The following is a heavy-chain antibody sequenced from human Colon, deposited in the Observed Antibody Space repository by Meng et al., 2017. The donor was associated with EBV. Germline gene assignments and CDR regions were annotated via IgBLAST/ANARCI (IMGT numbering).Heavy chain of an antibody. CDR2: SHYSGST. V-gene: IGHV4-31*11. Sequence: QVQLQESGPGLVKPSQTLSLPCVVSGASISRGNWWNWVRQPPGKGLEWIAYSHYSGSTYYSPSLKSRVTISVDTSKNQLSLKLSSMTAADTAVYYCARYVFDSSSLYSNWFDPWGQGTLVTVSS. CDR3: ARYVFDSSSLYSNWFDP. CDR1: GASISRGNW. J-gene: IGHJ5*02. D-gene: IGHD3-22*01.